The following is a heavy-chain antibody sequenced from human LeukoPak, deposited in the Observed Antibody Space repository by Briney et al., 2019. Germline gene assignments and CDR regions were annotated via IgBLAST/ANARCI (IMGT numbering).Heavy chain of an antibody. J-gene: IGHJ4*02. V-gene: IGHV1-46*01. CDR2: IHPRDGST. CDR1: GYSFTSNY. Sequence: ASVKVSCKASGYSFTSNYIHWVRQAPGQGLEWMGMIHPRDGSTSYAQKFQGRVTVTRDTSTSTVHMELSGLRSEDTAVYYCARDQEAFDYWGQGTLVTVSS. CDR3: ARDQEAFDY.